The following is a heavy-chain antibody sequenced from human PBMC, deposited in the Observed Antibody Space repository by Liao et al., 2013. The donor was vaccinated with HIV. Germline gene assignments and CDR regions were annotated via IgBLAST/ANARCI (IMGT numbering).Heavy chain of an antibody. V-gene: IGHV4-59*01. J-gene: IGHJ4*02. CDR1: GGSTSGSY. Sequence: QVQLQESGPGLVKPSETLSLTCTVSGGSTSGSYWSWIRQPPGKGLEWIGYIYYSGSTNYNPSLKSRVTISVDTSKNQFSLKLSSVTAADTAVYYCARVGGGYYDILTGYSQGGHYFDYWGQGTLVTVSS. CDR2: IYYSGST. D-gene: IGHD3-9*01. CDR3: ARVGGGYYDILTGYSQGGHYFDY.